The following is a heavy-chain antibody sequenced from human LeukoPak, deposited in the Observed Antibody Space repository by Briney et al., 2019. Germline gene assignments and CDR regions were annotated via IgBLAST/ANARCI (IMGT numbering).Heavy chain of an antibody. D-gene: IGHD3-16*01. CDR1: GFTFSNAW. CDR2: TKSKTFGGTT. Sequence: GGSLRLSCAASGFTFSNAWMSWVRQAPGKGLEWVGRTKSKTFGGTTDYAAPVKGRFTISRDDSKNTLYLHMNTLKTEDTAIYYCTTLGAFDYWGQGTLVTVSS. J-gene: IGHJ4*02. CDR3: TTLGAFDY. V-gene: IGHV3-15*01.